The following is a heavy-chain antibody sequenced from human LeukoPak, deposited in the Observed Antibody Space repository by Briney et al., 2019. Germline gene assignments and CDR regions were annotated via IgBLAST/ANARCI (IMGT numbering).Heavy chain of an antibody. CDR1: GITFRIYD. D-gene: IGHD3-22*01. CDR3: AKRGVVIRVILVGFHKEAYYFDS. J-gene: IGHJ4*02. CDR2: LSDSGGRT. Sequence: GGSLRLSCAVSGITFRIYDMSWVRQAPGKGLEGLAGLSDSGGRTNYADSVKGRFTISRDNPKNTLYLQMNSLRAEDTAVYFCAKRGVVIRVILVGFHKEAYYFDSWGQGALVTVSS. V-gene: IGHV3-23*01.